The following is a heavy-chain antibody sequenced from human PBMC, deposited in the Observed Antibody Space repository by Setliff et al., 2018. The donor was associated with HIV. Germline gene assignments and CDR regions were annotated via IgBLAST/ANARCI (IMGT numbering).Heavy chain of an antibody. CDR1: GYTFTDYY. V-gene: IGHV1-2*02. J-gene: IGHJ5*02. CDR3: ARCMTMTGNWFDP. Sequence: ASVKVSCKASGYTFTDYYIHWVRQAPGQGLQWMGWVNPNSGGTNSAQEFQGRVTMTRDTSISTAYMELTWLKPDDTAVYYCARCMTMTGNWFDPWGQGTLVTVSS. D-gene: IGHD3-22*01. CDR2: VNPNSGGT.